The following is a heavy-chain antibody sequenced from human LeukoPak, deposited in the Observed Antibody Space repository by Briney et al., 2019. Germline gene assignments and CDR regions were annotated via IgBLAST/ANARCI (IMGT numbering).Heavy chain of an antibody. CDR1: GFPFSSYS. J-gene: IGHJ4*02. Sequence: PGGSLRLSCAASGFPFSSYSMSWVRQAPGKGLEWVSSISGSSSYIYSADSVRGRFTISRDNAKNSLYLQMNSLRAEDTAVYYCARLAGSHDYWGQGTLVTASS. CDR2: ISGSSSYI. D-gene: IGHD3-10*01. CDR3: ARLAGSHDY. V-gene: IGHV3-21*01.